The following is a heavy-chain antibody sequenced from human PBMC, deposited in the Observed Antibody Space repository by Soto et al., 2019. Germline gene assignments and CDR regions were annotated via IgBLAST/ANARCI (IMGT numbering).Heavy chain of an antibody. Sequence: GGSLRLSCAASGFTFSSYWMHWFRQGPGKGLVWVSRISGAGTRTNYADSVVGRFTVSRDNAKNTLYLQINSLTAEDTAVYYCARGTLTSIDMVDYWGQGTLVTVSS. V-gene: IGHV3-74*01. D-gene: IGHD2-21*01. CDR3: ARGTLTSIDMVDY. CDR2: ISGAGTRT. J-gene: IGHJ4*02. CDR1: GFTFSSYW.